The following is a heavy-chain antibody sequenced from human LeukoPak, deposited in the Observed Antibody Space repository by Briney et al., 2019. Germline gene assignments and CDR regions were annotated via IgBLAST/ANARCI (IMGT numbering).Heavy chain of an antibody. Sequence: GGSLRLSCAASGATVSSYTMSWVRQAPGKGLEWVANTKKDGSEKYYVDSVKGRFTISRDNAKNSLYLQMNSLRVEDTAVYYCVREGYFVFDFWGQGALVTVSS. CDR2: TKKDGSEK. J-gene: IGHJ4*02. D-gene: IGHD2-21*01. CDR1: GATVSSYT. V-gene: IGHV3-7*01. CDR3: VREGYFVFDF.